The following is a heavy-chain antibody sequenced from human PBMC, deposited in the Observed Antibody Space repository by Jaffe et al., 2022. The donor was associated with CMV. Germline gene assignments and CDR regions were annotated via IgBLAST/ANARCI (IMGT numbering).Heavy chain of an antibody. D-gene: IGHD6-13*01. CDR2: INPNSGGT. Sequence: QVQLVQSGAEVKKPGASVKVSCKASGYTFTGYYMHWVRQAPGQGLEWMGWINPNSGGTNYAQKFQGRVTMTRDTSISTAYMELSRLRSDDTAVYYCARERIAAAGTIYYYYGMDVWGQGTTVTVSS. CDR3: ARERIAAAGTIYYYYGMDV. CDR1: GYTFTGYY. V-gene: IGHV1-2*02. J-gene: IGHJ6*02.